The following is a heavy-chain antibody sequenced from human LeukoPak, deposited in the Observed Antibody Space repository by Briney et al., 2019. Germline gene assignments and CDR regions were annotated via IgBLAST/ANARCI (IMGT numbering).Heavy chain of an antibody. J-gene: IGHJ5*02. CDR3: ARVGISSDNWFGP. V-gene: IGHV1-8*01. CDR1: GYTFISYD. D-gene: IGHD3-22*01. CDR2: MNPNSGNT. Sequence: ASVKVSCKASGYTFISYDIHWVRQAPGQGLEWMGWMNPNSGNTGYAQKFQGSVTMTRDTSINTAYMELSSLRSEDTAVYYCARVGISSDNWFGPWGQGTLVTVSS.